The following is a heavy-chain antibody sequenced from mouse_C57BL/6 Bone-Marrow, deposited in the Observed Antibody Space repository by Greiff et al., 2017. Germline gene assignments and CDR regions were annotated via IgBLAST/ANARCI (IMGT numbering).Heavy chain of an antibody. CDR3: ARAGYYYGSSPSWFAY. CDR2: INPSNGGT. D-gene: IGHD1-1*01. Sequence: VQLQQPGTELVKPGASVKLSCKASGYTFTSYWMHWVKQRPGQGLEWIGNINPSNGGTNYNEKFKSKATLTVDKSSSTAYMQLSSLTSEDSAVYYCARAGYYYGSSPSWFAYWGQGTLVTVSA. J-gene: IGHJ3*01. CDR1: GYTFTSYW. V-gene: IGHV1-53*01.